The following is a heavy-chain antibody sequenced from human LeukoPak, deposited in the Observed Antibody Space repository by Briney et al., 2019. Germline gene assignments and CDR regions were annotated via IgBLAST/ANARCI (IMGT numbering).Heavy chain of an antibody. CDR2: FSATDGSA. J-gene: IGHJ3*01. CDR1: GITVNNYG. D-gene: IGHD6-13*01. Sequence: GGSLRLSCAASGITVNNYGMTWVRQVPGKGLEWVSAFSATDGSAQYADSVRGRFSISRDNSKNSLYLQMNSLGDEDTAVYFCAKARVAAAGTGAFDVWGQGTTVTVSS. CDR3: AKARVAAAGTGAFDV. V-gene: IGHV3-23*01.